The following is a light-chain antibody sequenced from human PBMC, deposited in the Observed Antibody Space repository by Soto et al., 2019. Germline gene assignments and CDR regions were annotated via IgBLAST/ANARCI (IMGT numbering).Light chain of an antibody. CDR1: QSVSSSY. V-gene: IGKV3-20*01. CDR2: GAY. CDR3: QQYGSSPWT. Sequence: ELALTQSPGTLSLSPGEIATLSCRASQSVSSSYLAWYQQKPGQAPRLLIYGAYSMATGIPDRFSGSGSGTDFTLTISRLEPEDFAVYYCQQYGSSPWTFGRGTKVEIK. J-gene: IGKJ1*01.